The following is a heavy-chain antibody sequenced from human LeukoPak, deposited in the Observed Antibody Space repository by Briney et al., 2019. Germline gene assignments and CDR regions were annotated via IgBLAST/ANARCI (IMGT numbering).Heavy chain of an antibody. CDR2: IYNSGST. Sequence: PSEALSLTCTVSGGSISCYYWSWIRQPPGKGLEWIGYIYNSGSTTYNPSLKSRVTISVDTSKNQFSLRLRSVTAVDTAVYYCARDGLQGSILWGQGTLVTVSS. J-gene: IGHJ4*02. V-gene: IGHV4-59*01. CDR3: ARDGLQGSIL. D-gene: IGHD4-11*01. CDR1: GGSISCYY.